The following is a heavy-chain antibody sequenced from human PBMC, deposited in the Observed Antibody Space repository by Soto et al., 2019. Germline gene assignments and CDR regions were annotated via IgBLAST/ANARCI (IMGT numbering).Heavy chain of an antibody. CDR1: GGSISSSSYY. V-gene: IGHV4-39*02. Sequence: SETLSLTCTVSGGSISSSSYYWGWIRQPPGKGLEWIGSIYYSGSTYYNPSLKSRVTISVDTSKNQFSLKLSSVTAADTAVYYCAGEGYSSSWYRDYYYYYGMDVWGQGTTVTVSS. CDR2: IYYSGST. CDR3: AGEGYSSSWYRDYYYYYGMDV. D-gene: IGHD6-13*01. J-gene: IGHJ6*02.